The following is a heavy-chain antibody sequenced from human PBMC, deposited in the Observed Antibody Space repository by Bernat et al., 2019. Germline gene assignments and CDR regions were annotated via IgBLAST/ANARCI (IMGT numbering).Heavy chain of an antibody. CDR1: GFTVSSNY. D-gene: IGHD2-2*02. J-gene: IGHJ6*02. Sequence: EVQLVESGGGLVQPGGSLRLSCAASGFTVSSNYMTWVRQAPGKGLEVGSFIFGTSNIYYADSEQGRFTISRDNSKNTLYLQMSSLSPEDTAIYYCARDPDYTTILGGRHYYYYYGMDVWGQGTTVTVSS. V-gene: IGHV3-66*01. CDR2: IFGTSNI. CDR3: ARDPDYTTILGGRHYYYYYGMDV.